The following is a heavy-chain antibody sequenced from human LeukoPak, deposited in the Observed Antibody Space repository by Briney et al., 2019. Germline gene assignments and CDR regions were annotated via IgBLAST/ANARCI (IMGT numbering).Heavy chain of an antibody. D-gene: IGHD3-3*01. Sequence: GASVKVSCKASGGTFSSYAISWVRQAPGQGLEWMGGIIPIFGTANYAQKFQGRVTITTDESTSTAYMELSSLRSEDTAVYYCARDKHVRVVRKTFGSTVYYYYYYMDVWGKGTTVTVSS. V-gene: IGHV1-69*05. CDR3: ARDKHVRVVRKTFGSTVYYYYYYMDV. CDR2: IIPIFGTA. J-gene: IGHJ6*03. CDR1: GGTFSSYA.